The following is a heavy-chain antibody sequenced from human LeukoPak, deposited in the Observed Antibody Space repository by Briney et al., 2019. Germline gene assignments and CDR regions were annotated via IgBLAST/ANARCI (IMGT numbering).Heavy chain of an antibody. CDR2: ISSSSSTI. V-gene: IGHV3-48*01. CDR1: GFTFSCYS. D-gene: IGHD6-19*01. Sequence: GGSLRLSCAASGFTFSCYSMNWVRQAPGKGLEWVSYISSSSSTIYYADSVKGRFTISRDNAKNSLYLQMNSLRAEDTAVYYCARDLSSGWIDYWGQGTLVTVSS. CDR3: ARDLSSGWIDY. J-gene: IGHJ4*02.